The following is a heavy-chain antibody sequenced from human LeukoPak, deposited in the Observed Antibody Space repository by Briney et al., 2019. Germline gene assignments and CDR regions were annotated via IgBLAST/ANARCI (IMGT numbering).Heavy chain of an antibody. Sequence: LRASVKVSCKASGYTFTSYGISWVRQAPGQGLEWMGWISAYNGNTNYAQKLQGRVTMTTDTSTSTAYMELRSLRSDDTAVYYCARAVPYYYGSGSYHFDYWGQGTLVTVSS. D-gene: IGHD3-10*01. CDR2: ISAYNGNT. CDR3: ARAVPYYYGSGSYHFDY. J-gene: IGHJ4*02. CDR1: GYTFTSYG. V-gene: IGHV1-18*01.